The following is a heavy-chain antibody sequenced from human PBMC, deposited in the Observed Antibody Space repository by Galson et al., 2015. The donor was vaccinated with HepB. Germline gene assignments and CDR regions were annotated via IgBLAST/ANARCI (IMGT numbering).Heavy chain of an antibody. D-gene: IGHD1-26*01. Sequence: SLRLSCAASGFTFSNAWMSWVRQAPGKGLEWVGRIKSKTDGGTTDYAAPVKGKFTISRDDSKNTLYLQMNSLKTEDTAVYYWTTVPIMGSTIKGLFDYWGQGTLVTVSS. V-gene: IGHV3-15*01. CDR2: IKSKTDGGTT. J-gene: IGHJ4*02. CDR3: TTVPIMGSTIKGLFDY. CDR1: GFTFSNAW.